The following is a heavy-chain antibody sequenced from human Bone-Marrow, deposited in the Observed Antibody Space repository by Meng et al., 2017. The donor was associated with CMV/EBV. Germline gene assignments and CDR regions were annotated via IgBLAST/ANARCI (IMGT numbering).Heavy chain of an antibody. V-gene: IGHV3-21*04. CDR2: ISSNSSYI. Sequence: GESLKISCAASGFTFSSYSMNWVRQAPGKGLEWVSSISSNSSYIYYADSVKGRFTISRDNSKNTLYLQMNSLRVEDTAVYYCARDLCSSTSCYRGDYYYYGMDVWGQGTTVTVSS. D-gene: IGHD2-2*01. CDR3: ARDLCSSTSCYRGDYYYYGMDV. CDR1: GFTFSSYS. J-gene: IGHJ6*02.